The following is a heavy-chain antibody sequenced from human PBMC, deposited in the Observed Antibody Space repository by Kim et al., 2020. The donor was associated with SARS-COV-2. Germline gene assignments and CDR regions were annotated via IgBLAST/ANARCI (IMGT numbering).Heavy chain of an antibody. Sequence: ASVKVSCKASGYTFTSYAMHWVRQAPGQRLEWMGWINAGNGNTKYSQKFQGRVTITRDTSASTAYMELSSLRSEDTAVYYCARGFTIFGVVIQAGMDVWGQGTTVTVSS. D-gene: IGHD3-3*01. V-gene: IGHV1-3*01. J-gene: IGHJ6*02. CDR3: ARGFTIFGVVIQAGMDV. CDR1: GYTFTSYA. CDR2: INAGNGNT.